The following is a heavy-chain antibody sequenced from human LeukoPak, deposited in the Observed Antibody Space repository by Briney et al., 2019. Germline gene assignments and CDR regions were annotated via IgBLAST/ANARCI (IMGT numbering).Heavy chain of an antibody. J-gene: IGHJ4*02. Sequence: PGGSLRLSCAASGFTFSDYYMSWIRQAPGKGLEWVSYISSSGSTIYYADSVKGRFTISRDNAKNSPYLQMNSLRAEDTAVYYCARDLIEGSGWTFDYWGQGTLVTVSS. CDR1: GFTFSDYY. CDR3: ARDLIEGSGWTFDY. V-gene: IGHV3-11*01. D-gene: IGHD6-19*01. CDR2: ISSSGSTI.